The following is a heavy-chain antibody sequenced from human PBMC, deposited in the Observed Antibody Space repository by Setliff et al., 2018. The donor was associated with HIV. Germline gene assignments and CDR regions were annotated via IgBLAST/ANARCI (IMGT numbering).Heavy chain of an antibody. CDR2: INHSGST. Sequence: SETLSLTCAVFGGSFSGYYWSWIRQPPGKGLEWIGEINHSGSTYYNPSHKSRATISVDTSKNQFSLKLSSVTAADTAVYYCARGGSLSYYDSSGYYYVDYWGQGTLVTVSS. J-gene: IGHJ4*02. CDR3: ARGGSLSYYDSSGYYYVDY. V-gene: IGHV4-34*01. CDR1: GGSFSGYY. D-gene: IGHD3-22*01.